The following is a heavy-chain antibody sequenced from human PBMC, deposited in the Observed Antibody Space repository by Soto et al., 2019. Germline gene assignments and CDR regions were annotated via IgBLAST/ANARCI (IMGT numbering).Heavy chain of an antibody. Sequence: GASVKVSCKASGYTFTSYDINWVRQATGQGLEWMGWMNPNSGNTGYAQKFQGRVTMTRNTSISTAYMELSSLRSEDTAVYYCARGPSKKLFMITFGGVIATNWFDPWGQGTLVTVSS. D-gene: IGHD3-16*02. J-gene: IGHJ5*02. CDR3: ARGPSKKLFMITFGGVIATNWFDP. CDR1: GYTFTSYD. CDR2: MNPNSGNT. V-gene: IGHV1-8*01.